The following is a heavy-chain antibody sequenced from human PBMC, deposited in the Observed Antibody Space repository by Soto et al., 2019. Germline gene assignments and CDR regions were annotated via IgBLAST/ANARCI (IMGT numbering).Heavy chain of an antibody. V-gene: IGHV3-23*01. CDR3: AKYIGGDYGMDV. CDR2: ISGSGGST. Sequence: EVQLLESGGGLVQPGGSLRLSCAASGFTFSSYAMSWVRQAPGKGLEWVSAISGSGGSTYYADSVKGRFTISRDNSKNTLYMQMNSLRAEDTAVYYCAKYIGGDYGMDVWGQGTTVTVSS. CDR1: GFTFSSYA. J-gene: IGHJ6*02.